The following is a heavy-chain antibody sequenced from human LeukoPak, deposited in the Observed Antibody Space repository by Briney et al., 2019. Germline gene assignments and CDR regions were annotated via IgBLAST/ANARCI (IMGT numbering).Heavy chain of an antibody. CDR2: IIPIFGTA. CDR3: AREDYYDSSGSYYYGMDV. J-gene: IGHJ6*02. Sequence: GASVKVSCKASGYTFTSNYMHWVRQAPGQGLEWMGGIIPIFGTANYAQKFQGRVTITADESTSTAYMELSSLRSEDTAVYYCAREDYYDSSGSYYYGMDVWGQGTTVTVSS. CDR1: GYTFTSNY. V-gene: IGHV1-69*13. D-gene: IGHD3-22*01.